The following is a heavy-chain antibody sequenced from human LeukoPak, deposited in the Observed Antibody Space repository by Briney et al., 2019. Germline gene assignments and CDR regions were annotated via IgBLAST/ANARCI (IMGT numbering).Heavy chain of an antibody. CDR2: IISRDTGV. V-gene: IGHV3-48*01. CDR3: ARDHHYSFDY. CDR1: GFPFSNDP. J-gene: IGHJ4*02. Sequence: GGSLRLSCTASGFPFSNDPMNWVRQAPGKGLEWLSNIISRDTGVSYVDSVRGRFTISRDDAKNSLFLQMNNLRVEDTAIYYCARDHHYSFDYWGQGILVTVFS.